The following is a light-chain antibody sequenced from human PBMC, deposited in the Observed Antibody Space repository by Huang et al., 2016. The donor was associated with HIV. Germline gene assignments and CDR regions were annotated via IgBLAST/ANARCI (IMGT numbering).Light chain of an antibody. V-gene: IGKV3-11*01. CDR1: QSVGNY. CDR3: QQRGNSWT. J-gene: IGKJ1*01. CDR2: DAI. Sequence: PGERATLSCRASQSVGNYLAWYQQKPGQAPRLLIFDAINRATGIPVRFSGGGSGTDFALTISGLEADDFAVYYWQQRGNSWTFGQGTKVEIK.